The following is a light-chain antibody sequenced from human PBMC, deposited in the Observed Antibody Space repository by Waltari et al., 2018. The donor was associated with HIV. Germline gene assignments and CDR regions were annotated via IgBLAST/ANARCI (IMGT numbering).Light chain of an antibody. Sequence: DTVLTQSPDSLTVSLGERATINCKASQSVLSTTRNVNYLAWYQPKPGHPPKLLISWASGRRSGVPDRFSGGGSGTDFTLTISSLQAEDVAVYYCQQYYSHPRTFGQGTKLEI. V-gene: IGKV4-1*01. CDR3: QQYYSHPRT. J-gene: IGKJ2*01. CDR2: WAS. CDR1: QSVLSTTRNVNY.